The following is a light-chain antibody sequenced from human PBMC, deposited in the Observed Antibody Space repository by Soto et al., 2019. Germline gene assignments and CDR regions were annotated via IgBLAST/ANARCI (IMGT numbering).Light chain of an antibody. J-gene: IGLJ1*01. V-gene: IGLV2-14*01. Sequence: QSVLTQRASVSGSPGQSITISCTGTSTDVGRYNYVSWYQQHPGKAPKLMVYDVSNRPSWVSNRFSGSKSGITASLTISGLQAEDEADYYCTSYTSDSTYVFGTGTKVTVL. CDR2: DVS. CDR1: STDVGRYNY. CDR3: TSYTSDSTYV.